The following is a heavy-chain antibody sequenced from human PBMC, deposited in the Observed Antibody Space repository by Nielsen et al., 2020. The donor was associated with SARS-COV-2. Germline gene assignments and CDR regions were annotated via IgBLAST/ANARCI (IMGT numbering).Heavy chain of an antibody. D-gene: IGHD1-1*01. CDR3: ARDGYKYYFDY. Sequence: GGSLRLSCTASAFTFSTYWMHWVRQAPGKGLVWVSRINSDGSSTSYADSVKGRFTISRDNAKNTLYLQMNSLRAEDTAVYYCARDGYKYYFDYWGQGTLVTVSS. V-gene: IGHV3-74*01. J-gene: IGHJ4*02. CDR2: INSDGSST. CDR1: AFTFSTYW.